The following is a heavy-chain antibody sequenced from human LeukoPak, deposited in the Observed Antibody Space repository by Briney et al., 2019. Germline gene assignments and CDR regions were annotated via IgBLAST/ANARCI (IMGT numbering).Heavy chain of an antibody. CDR1: GDNFSNYV. CDR3: AREGVYSPDPSSYHRRAFDV. CDR2: IIPTFNVA. J-gene: IGHJ3*01. V-gene: IGHV1-69*04. D-gene: IGHD3-16*02. Sequence: SVKVSCKASGDNFSNYVITWVRQAPGQGLEWMGRIIPTFNVANSAQKFKGGVTITADKSTNTAHLELSSLRSEDMAVYYCAREGVYSPDPSSYHRRAFDVWGKGTLVIVSS.